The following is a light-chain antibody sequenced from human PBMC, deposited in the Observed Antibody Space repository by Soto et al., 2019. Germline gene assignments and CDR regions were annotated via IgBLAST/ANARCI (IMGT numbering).Light chain of an antibody. CDR2: EVS. V-gene: IGLV2-14*01. CDR3: SSHTISSALQV. J-gene: IGLJ1*01. CDR1: ISDFVVYNY. Sequence: QSVLAQPASVSGSPGQSITISCTGTISDFVVYNYVSWYQQHPGKAPKLMIYEVSNRPSGVSNRFSGSKSGNTASLTISGLQADDEADYYCSSHTISSALQVFGTGTKVTVL.